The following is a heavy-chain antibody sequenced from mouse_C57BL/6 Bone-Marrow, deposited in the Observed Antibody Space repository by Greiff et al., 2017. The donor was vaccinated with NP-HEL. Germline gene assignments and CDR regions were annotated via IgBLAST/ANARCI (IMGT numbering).Heavy chain of an antibody. CDR3: EREGLRRGYYAMDY. CDR1: GYKFTSYN. CDR2: IYPGNGDT. D-gene: IGHD2-4*01. V-gene: IGHV1-12*01. Sequence: QVQLKQSGAELVRPGASVKMSCKASGYKFTSYNMHWVKQTPRQGLEWIGAIYPGNGDTSYHQKFKGKATLTVDKSSSTAYMQLSSLTSEDSAVKFWEREGLRRGYYAMDYWGQGTSVTVSS. J-gene: IGHJ4*01.